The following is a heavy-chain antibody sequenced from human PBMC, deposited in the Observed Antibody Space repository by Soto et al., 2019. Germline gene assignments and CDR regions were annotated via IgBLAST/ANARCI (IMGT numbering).Heavy chain of an antibody. CDR3: ARGPSYFDSVDS. D-gene: IGHD3-9*01. CDR1: GGSCSAHH. Sequence: QVQLLQWGAGLLKPSETLSLTCAVYGGSCSAHHWSWVRQPPGKGLEWIAEVNHGSTNYNPSLKIRVTISEDTAKNQVSLKLSSVTAADTAVYYCARGPSYFDSVDSWGQGTLVTVSS. J-gene: IGHJ4*02. CDR2: VNHGST. V-gene: IGHV4-34*01.